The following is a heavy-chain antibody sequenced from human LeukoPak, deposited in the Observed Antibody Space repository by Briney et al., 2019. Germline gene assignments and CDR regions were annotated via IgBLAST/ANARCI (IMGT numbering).Heavy chain of an antibody. Sequence: GGSLRLSCAASGFTFSSYAMSWVRQAPGKGLEWASAISGSGGSTYYADSVKGRFTISRDNSKNTLYLQMNSLRAEDTAVYYCAKDRTMVRGVSMYYFDYWGQGTLVTVSS. D-gene: IGHD3-10*01. CDR1: GFTFSSYA. V-gene: IGHV3-23*01. CDR2: ISGSGGST. CDR3: AKDRTMVRGVSMYYFDY. J-gene: IGHJ4*02.